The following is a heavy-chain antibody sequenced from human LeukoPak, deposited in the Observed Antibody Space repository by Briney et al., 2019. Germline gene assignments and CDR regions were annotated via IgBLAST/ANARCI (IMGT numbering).Heavy chain of an antibody. Sequence: GGSLRLSCAASGFTFSSYSMNWVRQAPGKGLEWVSSISTGSSFIYYADSVKGRFTISRDIAKNSLYLQMNSLRAEGTAVYYCARPAYYDKSIDSWAQGPLVTVSS. CDR3: ARPAYYDKSIDS. J-gene: IGHJ4*02. D-gene: IGHD3-22*01. CDR2: ISTGSSFI. CDR1: GFTFSSYS. V-gene: IGHV3-21*01.